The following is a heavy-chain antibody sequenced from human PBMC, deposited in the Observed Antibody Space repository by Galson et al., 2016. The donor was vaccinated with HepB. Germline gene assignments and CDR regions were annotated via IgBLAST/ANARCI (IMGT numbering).Heavy chain of an antibody. CDR2: IWFDGKKK. D-gene: IGHD4-11*01. CDR3: ARDPFSNDYYYYGMDV. CDR1: GFNLSSYG. V-gene: IGHV3-33*01. J-gene: IGHJ6*02. Sequence: SLRLSCAASGFNLSSYGMHWVRQAPGKGPEWVAVIWFDGKKKYSTDSVKGRFTISRDTSKNMLYLEMSSLRAEDTAVYYCARDPFSNDYYYYGMDVWGQGTTVTVSS.